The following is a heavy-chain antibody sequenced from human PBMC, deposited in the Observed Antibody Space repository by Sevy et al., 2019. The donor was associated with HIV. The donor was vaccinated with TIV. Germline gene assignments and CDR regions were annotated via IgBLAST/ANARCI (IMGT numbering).Heavy chain of an antibody. D-gene: IGHD6-19*01. CDR3: TRGRSGTYGWFDP. Sequence: GGSLRLSCAASGFTFSSHWMHWVRQAPGKGLVWVSRLNGDGSSSSYADFVKGRFTISRDNGKNTVYLPISSLTADDTAVYYCTRGRSGTYGWFDPWGQGTLVTVSS. J-gene: IGHJ5*02. CDR2: LNGDGSSS. CDR1: GFTFSSHW. V-gene: IGHV3-74*01.